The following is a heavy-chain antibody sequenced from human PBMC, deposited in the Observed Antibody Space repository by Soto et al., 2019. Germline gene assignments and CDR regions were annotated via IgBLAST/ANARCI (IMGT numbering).Heavy chain of an antibody. CDR2: IIPIFGTA. J-gene: IGHJ6*02. CDR1: VGTFSSYG. Sequence: QVQLVQSGAEVKKPGSSVKVSCKASVGTFSSYGISWVRQAPGQGLEWMGGIIPIFGTANYEQKIQGRVTITADESTSTAYMELSRLRSEDTAVYYCARAVEQSYYYYGMDVGGQGTTVTVS. V-gene: IGHV1-69*12. CDR3: ARAVEQSYYYYGMDV.